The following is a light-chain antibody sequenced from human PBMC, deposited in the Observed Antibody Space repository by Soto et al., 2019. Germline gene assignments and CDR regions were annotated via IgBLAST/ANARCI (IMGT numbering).Light chain of an antibody. J-gene: IGKJ1*01. CDR2: KVS. CDR3: MQGTHWPRT. V-gene: IGKV2-30*01. Sequence: DVVVTQSPLSLPVTLGQPASISCRSSQSLVYTNGNTYLAWFQQRPGQSPRCLIYKVSIRDSGVPDRFSGSGSGTEFTLTISRVEAEDVGVYYCMQGTHWPRTFGQGTKVEIK. CDR1: QSLVYTNGNTY.